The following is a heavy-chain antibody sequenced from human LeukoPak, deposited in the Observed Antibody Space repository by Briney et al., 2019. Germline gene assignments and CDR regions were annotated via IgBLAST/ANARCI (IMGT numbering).Heavy chain of an antibody. CDR3: ARGVLSVTTKPFLTYYYYMDV. V-gene: IGHV4-59*01. CDR2: IYYTGST. J-gene: IGHJ6*03. Sequence: SETLSLTCSLSGDSINSYYWRWLRQPPGRALEWIGYIYYTGSTNYNPSLKSRVTISVDTSKNQFSLKLSSVTAADTAVYYCARGVLSVTTKPFLTYYYYMDVWGKGTTVTVSS. CDR1: GDSINSYY. D-gene: IGHD4-17*01.